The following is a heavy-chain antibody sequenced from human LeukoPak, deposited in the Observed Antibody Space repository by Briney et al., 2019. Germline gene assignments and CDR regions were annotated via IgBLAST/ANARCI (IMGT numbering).Heavy chain of an antibody. J-gene: IGHJ5*02. Sequence: GGSLRLSCAASGFTFSSYSMNWVGPAPGKGLEWVSSISSSSSYIYYADSVKGRFTISRDNAKNSLYLQMNSLRAEDTAVYYCARDSVVVPAAIGNWFDPWGQGTLVTVSS. CDR2: ISSSSSYI. V-gene: IGHV3-21*01. D-gene: IGHD2-2*01. CDR1: GFTFSSYS. CDR3: ARDSVVVPAAIGNWFDP.